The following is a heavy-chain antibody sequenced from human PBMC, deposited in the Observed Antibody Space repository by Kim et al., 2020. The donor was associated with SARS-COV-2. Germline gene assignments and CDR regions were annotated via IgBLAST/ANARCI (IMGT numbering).Heavy chain of an antibody. V-gene: IGHV4-59*01. CDR3: ARLTAYCGGDCYGFDY. Sequence: LKSRVTISVDTSKNQFSLKLSSVTAADTAVYYCARLTAYCGGDCYGFDYWGQGTLVTVSS. J-gene: IGHJ4*02. D-gene: IGHD2-21*02.